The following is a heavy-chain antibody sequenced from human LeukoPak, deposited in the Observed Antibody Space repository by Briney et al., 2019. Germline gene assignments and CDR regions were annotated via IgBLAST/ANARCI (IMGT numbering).Heavy chain of an antibody. CDR2: IYYSGST. CDR1: GGSISSGDYY. D-gene: IGHD6-13*01. V-gene: IGHV4-30-4*01. J-gene: IGHJ5*02. CDR3: ARGDPLIAAAGTNWFDP. Sequence: SQTLSLTCTVSGGSISSGDYYWSWIRQPPGKGLEWIGYIYYSGSTYYNPSLKSRVTISVDTSKNQFSLKLSSVTAADTAVYYCARGDPLIAAAGTNWFDPWGQGTLVTVSS.